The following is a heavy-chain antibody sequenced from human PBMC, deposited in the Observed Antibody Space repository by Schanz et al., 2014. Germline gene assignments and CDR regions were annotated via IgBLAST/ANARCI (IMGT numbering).Heavy chain of an antibody. CDR1: GYTFTNYG. D-gene: IGHD3-3*01. V-gene: IGHV1-18*01. Sequence: QVRLVQSGAELKMPGATVKVSCETSGYTFTNYGVSWVRQAPGQGLEWVAWISPYNGNTAYAQNLKGRVRMTPDPSTATAYMELRSLTSDDTAVYYCARDRVYRFLKGENRFYFDYWGQGTLVIVSS. J-gene: IGHJ4*02. CDR3: ARDRVYRFLKGENRFYFDY. CDR2: ISPYNGNT.